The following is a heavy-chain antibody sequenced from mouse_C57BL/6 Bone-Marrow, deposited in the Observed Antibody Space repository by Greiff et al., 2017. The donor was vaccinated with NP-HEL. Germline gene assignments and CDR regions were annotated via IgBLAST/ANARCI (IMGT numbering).Heavy chain of an antibody. D-gene: IGHD1-1*01. CDR2: IYWDDDK. J-gene: IGHJ1*03. V-gene: IGHV8-12*01. CDR1: GFSLSTSGMG. Sequence: QVTLKECGPGILQSSQTLSLTCSFSGFSLSTSGMGVSWIRQPSGKGLEWLAHIYWDDDKRYNPSLKSRLTISKDTSRNQVFLKITSVDTADTATYYCAYYGSSYDWYFDVWGTGTTVTVSS. CDR3: AYYGSSYDWYFDV.